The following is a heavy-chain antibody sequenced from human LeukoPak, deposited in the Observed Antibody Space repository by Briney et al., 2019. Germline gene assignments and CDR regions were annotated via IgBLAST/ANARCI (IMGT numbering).Heavy chain of an antibody. Sequence: GGSLRLSCAASGFPFDEHAMHWVRQAPGKGLEWVSGISYSSETIGYVDSVKGRFTISRDNVRKSLYLQMNSLRAEDTAVYYCARDSSPPGLDDAFDIWGQGTMVTVSS. D-gene: IGHD6-19*01. V-gene: IGHV3-9*01. CDR2: ISYSSETI. CDR3: ARDSSPPGLDDAFDI. J-gene: IGHJ3*02. CDR1: GFPFDEHA.